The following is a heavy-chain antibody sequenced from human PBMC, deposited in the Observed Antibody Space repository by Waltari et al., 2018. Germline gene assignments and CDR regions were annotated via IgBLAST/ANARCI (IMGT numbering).Heavy chain of an antibody. D-gene: IGHD3-22*01. J-gene: IGHJ4*02. CDR1: GYSITSGSY. CDR2: TFSGST. V-gene: IGHV4-38-2*01. Sequence: QVQLQESGPGLVKPSETLSLTCSVSGYSITSGSYWGWMRQPPGKGLEWIGSTFSGSTHYNPSLKSRVTISVDMSKNQFSLRLNSVTAADTAVYYCASPEYYYDTSGYFYWGQGILVTVSS. CDR3: ASPEYYYDTSGYFY.